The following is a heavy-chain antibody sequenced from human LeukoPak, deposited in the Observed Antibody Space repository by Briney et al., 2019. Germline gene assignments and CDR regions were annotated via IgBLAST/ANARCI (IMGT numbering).Heavy chain of an antibody. CDR1: GSSLSNDY. V-gene: IGHV4-59*12. D-gene: IGHD1-26*01. CDR3: ARGHMGLDY. Sequence: SETLSLTCTVSGSSLSNDYRSWIRQPPGKGLEWIGYIYLSARSNYNPSLKSRVTISVDKSKNQVSLKLSSVTAADTAVYYCARGHMGLDYWGQGTLVTVSS. J-gene: IGHJ4*02. CDR2: IYLSARS.